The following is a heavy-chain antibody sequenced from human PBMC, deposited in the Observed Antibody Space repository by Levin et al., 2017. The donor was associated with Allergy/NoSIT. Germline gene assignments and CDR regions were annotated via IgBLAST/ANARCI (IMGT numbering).Heavy chain of an antibody. V-gene: IGHV1-69*13. D-gene: IGHD6-13*01. J-gene: IGHJ4*02. CDR3: ARDPKADLTLDY. Sequence: SVKVSCKASGGTFSSYAISWVRQAPGQGLEWMGGIIPIFGTANYAQKFQGRVTITADESTSTAYMELSSLRSEDTAVYYCARDPKADLTLDYWGQGTLVTVSS. CDR1: GGTFSSYA. CDR2: IIPIFGTA.